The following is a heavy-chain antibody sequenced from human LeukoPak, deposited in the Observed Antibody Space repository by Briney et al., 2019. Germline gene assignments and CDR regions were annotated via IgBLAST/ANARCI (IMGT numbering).Heavy chain of an antibody. CDR1: GYTFTSYD. Sequence: WASVKVSCKASGYTFTSYDINWVRQATGQGLEWMGWMNPNSGNTGYAQKFQGRVTMTRNTSISTAYMELSSLRSEDTAVYYCARSGSSPRYYYGMDVWGQGTTVTVSS. D-gene: IGHD1-26*01. V-gene: IGHV1-8*01. J-gene: IGHJ6*02. CDR3: ARSGSSPRYYYGMDV. CDR2: MNPNSGNT.